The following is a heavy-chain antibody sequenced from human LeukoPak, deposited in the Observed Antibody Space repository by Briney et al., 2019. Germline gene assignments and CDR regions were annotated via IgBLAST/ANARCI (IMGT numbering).Heavy chain of an antibody. J-gene: IGHJ4*02. CDR1: GFTFSTSA. Sequence: PGGSLRLSCAASGFTFSTSAMSWVRQAPGKGLEGVSNISGSGSGGSTYYADSVKGRFTISRDNAKNSLSLQMNSLRAEDTAVYYCARRDHGDYGEEYWGQGTLVTVSS. D-gene: IGHD4-17*01. V-gene: IGHV3-23*01. CDR2: ISGSGSGGST. CDR3: ARRDHGDYGEEY.